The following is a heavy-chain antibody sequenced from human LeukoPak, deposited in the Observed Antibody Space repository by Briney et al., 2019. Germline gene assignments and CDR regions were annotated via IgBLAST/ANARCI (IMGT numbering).Heavy chain of an antibody. CDR3: AMWTRAQWMYFDY. V-gene: IGHV1-69*04. Sequence: SVKVSCKASGGTFSSYAISWVRQAPGQGLEWMRWISPILGIANYAQKSQGRVTITADNATSTAYMELSSLKSEDTAVYYCAMWTRAQWMYFDYCVQRTLVTVSS. J-gene: IGHJ4*02. CDR1: GGTFSSYA. D-gene: IGHD6-19*01. CDR2: ISPILGIA.